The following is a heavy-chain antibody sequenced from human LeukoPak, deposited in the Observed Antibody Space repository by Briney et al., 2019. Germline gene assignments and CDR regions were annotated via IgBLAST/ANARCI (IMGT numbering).Heavy chain of an antibody. CDR3: ARHGGYYDSSGHDAFDI. CDR2: VSYTGST. J-gene: IGHJ3*02. Sequence: KPSETLSLTCIVSGGSISNYYWSWLRQPPGKGLEWIAYVSYTGSTDYNPSLKSRVTISVDTSKNQFSLKLSSVTAADTAVYYCARHGGYYDSSGHDAFDIWGQGTMVTVSS. V-gene: IGHV4-59*08. CDR1: GGSISNYY. D-gene: IGHD3-22*01.